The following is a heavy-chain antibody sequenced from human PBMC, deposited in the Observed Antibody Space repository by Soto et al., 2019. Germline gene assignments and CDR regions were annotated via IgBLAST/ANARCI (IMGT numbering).Heavy chain of an antibody. Sequence: GGSLILSCAASGFMFRSYVLSWVRQAPGQGLEWVSGISDSGGSTYYADSVKGRFTISRDNSKNTRYLQMNSLRAEDTAIYYCAKECGYSSRPHGIERWGQGTPVSV. V-gene: IGHV3-23*01. CDR3: AKECGYSSRPHGIER. J-gene: IGHJ4*02. D-gene: IGHD2-2*03. CDR2: ISDSGGST. CDR1: GFMFRSYV.